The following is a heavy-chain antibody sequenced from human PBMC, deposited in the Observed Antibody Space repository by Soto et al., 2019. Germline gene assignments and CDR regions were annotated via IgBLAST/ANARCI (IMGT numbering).Heavy chain of an antibody. J-gene: IGHJ6*02. CDR1: GFTFSDYY. V-gene: IGHV3-11*01. CDR2: ISSSGSTI. Sequence: GGSLRLSCAASGFTFSDYYMSWIRQAPGKGLEWVSYISSSGSTIYYADSVKGRFTISRDNAKNSLYLQMNSLRAEDTAVYYCARIPSSSWYAYYYYYGMDVWGQGTTVTVSS. CDR3: ARIPSSSWYAYYYYYGMDV. D-gene: IGHD6-13*01.